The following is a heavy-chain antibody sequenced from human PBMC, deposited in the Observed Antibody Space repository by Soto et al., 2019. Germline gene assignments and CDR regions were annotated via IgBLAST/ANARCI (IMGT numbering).Heavy chain of an antibody. J-gene: IGHJ4*02. CDR3: AKRSSSSTFDY. CDR2: ISGSDDST. Sequence: EVPLLESGGGLVQPGESLRLSCAASGFTFSSYAMSWVRQAPGKGLEWVSVISGSDDSTYYADSVKGRFTISRDNSQNTLYLQMNSLRAEDTAVYYCAKRSSSSTFDYWGQGTLVTVSS. V-gene: IGHV3-23*01. D-gene: IGHD6-6*01. CDR1: GFTFSSYA.